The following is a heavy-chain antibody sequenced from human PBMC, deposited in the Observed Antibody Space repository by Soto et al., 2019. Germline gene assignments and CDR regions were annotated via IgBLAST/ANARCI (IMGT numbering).Heavy chain of an antibody. CDR1: GSSMSSGGYS. CDR2: IYHSGST. CDR3: ARGTIVGATTFDP. J-gene: IGHJ5*02. Sequence: QLQLQESGSGLVKPSQTLSLTCAVSGSSMSSGGYSWSGIRQPPGKGLEWIGYIYHSGSTYYNPSLKSRVTISVDRSKNQFSLKLSSVTAADTAVYYCARGTIVGATTFDPWGQGTLVTVSS. V-gene: IGHV4-30-2*01. D-gene: IGHD1-26*01.